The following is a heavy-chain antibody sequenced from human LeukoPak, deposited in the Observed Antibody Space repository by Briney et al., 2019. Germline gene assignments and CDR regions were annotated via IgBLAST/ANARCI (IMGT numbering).Heavy chain of an antibody. Sequence: GGSLRLSCAAPGFTFSTYTMSWVPHPQGKRLEWVSIIGNNGGGIHYADSVKGRFTISRDNFKNALYLQMNSLRVEDTAVYYCAIDPNWGTHSWGQGVLVTVSS. V-gene: IGHV3-23*01. CDR2: IGNNGGGI. J-gene: IGHJ4*02. CDR3: AIDPNWGTHS. D-gene: IGHD7-27*01. CDR1: GFTFSTYT.